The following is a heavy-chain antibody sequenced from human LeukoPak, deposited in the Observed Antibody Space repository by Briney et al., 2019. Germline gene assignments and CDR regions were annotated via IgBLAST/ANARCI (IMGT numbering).Heavy chain of an antibody. Sequence: GGSLRLSCAASGFTIGPYAMYWVRQGPGRGLEWVSVIKTDGSGTFYADSVRGRFTTSRDNSKNSLYLQMNSMTSEDTALYYCATWAFYHNLDVWGQGTTVIVSS. CDR2: IKTDGSGT. J-gene: IGHJ6*02. D-gene: IGHD2/OR15-2a*01. CDR3: ATWAFYHNLDV. CDR1: GFTIGPYA. V-gene: IGHV3-43*02.